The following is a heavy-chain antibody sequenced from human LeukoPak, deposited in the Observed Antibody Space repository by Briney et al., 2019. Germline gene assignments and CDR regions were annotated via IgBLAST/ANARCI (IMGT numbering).Heavy chain of an antibody. CDR3: AKGGEMIHYYYMDV. CDR1: GFSFDDYG. CDR2: INWNGGST. Sequence: PGGSLRLSCAASGFSFDDYGMSWVRQAPGKGLEWVSGINWNGGSTGYADSVKGRFTVSRDNSKNTVFLRMNSLGAGDTAVYYCAKGGEMIHYYYMDVWGKGTTVTVSS. D-gene: IGHD3-22*01. J-gene: IGHJ6*03. V-gene: IGHV3-20*04.